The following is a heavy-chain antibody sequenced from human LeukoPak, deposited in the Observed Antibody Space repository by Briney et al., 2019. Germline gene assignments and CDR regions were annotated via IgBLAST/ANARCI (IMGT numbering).Heavy chain of an antibody. CDR1: GGTFSSYA. CDR3: ARDQQWLDLNFDY. J-gene: IGHJ4*02. D-gene: IGHD6-19*01. Sequence: ASVTVSCKASGGTFSSYAISWVRQAPGQGLEWMGWISAYNGNTNYAQKLQGRVTMTTDTSTSTAYMELRSLRSDDTAVYYCARDQQWLDLNFDYWGQGTLVTVSS. CDR2: ISAYNGNT. V-gene: IGHV1-18*01.